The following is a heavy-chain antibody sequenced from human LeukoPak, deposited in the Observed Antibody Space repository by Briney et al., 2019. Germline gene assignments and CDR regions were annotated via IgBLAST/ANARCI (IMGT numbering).Heavy chain of an antibody. CDR1: GFTVSSNY. CDR3: ARGGSSSPEGFDC. Sequence: PGGSLRLSCAASGFTVSSNYMRWVRQAPGEGLEWVSVIYSGGSTYYAGPLKGRFTISRDNSNNTLYLQMNSLRAEDTAVYYCARGGSSSPEGFDCWGQGTLVTVSS. CDR2: IYSGGST. D-gene: IGHD6-6*01. J-gene: IGHJ4*02. V-gene: IGHV3-66*02.